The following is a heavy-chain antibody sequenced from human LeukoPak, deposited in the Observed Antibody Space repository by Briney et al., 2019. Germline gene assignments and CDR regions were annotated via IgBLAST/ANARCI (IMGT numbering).Heavy chain of an antibody. CDR1: GYSISSGYY. D-gene: IGHD2-21*02. V-gene: IGHV4-38-2*02. J-gene: IGHJ4*02. CDR2: IYHSGST. CDR3: ARDIARYCGGDCYVDY. Sequence: PSETLSLTCTVSGYSISSGYYWGWIRQPPGKGLEWIGSIYHSGSTYYNPSLKSRVTISVDTSKNQFSLKLSSVTAADTAVYYCARDIARYCGGDCYVDYWGQGTLVTVSS.